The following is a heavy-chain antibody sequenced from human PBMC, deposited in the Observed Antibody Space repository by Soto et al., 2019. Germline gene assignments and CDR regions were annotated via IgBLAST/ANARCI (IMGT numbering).Heavy chain of an antibody. J-gene: IGHJ4*01. Sequence: QVQLVESGGGVVQPGRSLRLSCAASGFTFSSYGMHWVRQAPGKGLEWVAVISYDGSNKYYADSVKGRFTISRDNSKNTLYLQMNSLRAEDTAVYYCAKKEFQTDMVSYWGPGTLVTVAS. V-gene: IGHV3-30*18. CDR2: ISYDGSNK. D-gene: IGHD5-18*01. CDR3: AKKEFQTDMVSY. CDR1: GFTFSSYG.